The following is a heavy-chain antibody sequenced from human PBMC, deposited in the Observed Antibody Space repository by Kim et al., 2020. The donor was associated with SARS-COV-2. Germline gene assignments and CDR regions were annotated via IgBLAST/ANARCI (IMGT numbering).Heavy chain of an antibody. J-gene: IGHJ4*02. CDR3: AREPSSYYYDSSGYYSIDY. Sequence: GRFTISRDNSKNTLYLQMNSLRAEDTAVYYCAREPSSYYYDSSGYYSIDYWGQGTLVTVSS. D-gene: IGHD3-22*01. V-gene: IGHV3-30*01.